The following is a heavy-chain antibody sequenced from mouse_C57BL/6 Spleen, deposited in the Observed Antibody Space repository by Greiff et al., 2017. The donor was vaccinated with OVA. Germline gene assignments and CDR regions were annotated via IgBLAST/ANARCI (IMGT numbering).Heavy chain of an antibody. CDR2: IDPSDSYT. D-gene: IGHD3-2*01. Sequence: QVQLQQPGAELVMPGASVKLSCKASGYTFTSYWMHWVKQRPGQGLEWIGEIDPSDSYTNYNQKFKGNSTLTVDKSSGTAYMQLSSLTSEDSAVYYCARRQLFYAMDYWGQGTSVTVSS. V-gene: IGHV1-69*01. CDR3: ARRQLFYAMDY. CDR1: GYTFTSYW. J-gene: IGHJ4*01.